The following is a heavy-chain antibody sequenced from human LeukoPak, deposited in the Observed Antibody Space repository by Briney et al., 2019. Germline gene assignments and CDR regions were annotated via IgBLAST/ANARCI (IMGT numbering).Heavy chain of an antibody. CDR2: ISYDGSNK. V-gene: IGHV3-30*04. CDR1: TFTFSSYA. Sequence: AGGSLRLSCAASTFTFSSYAMHWVRQAPGKGLEWVAVISYDGSNKYYADSVKGRFTISRDNSKNTLYLQMNSLRSEDTAVYYCARDHFLDYWGQGTLVTVSS. J-gene: IGHJ4*02. CDR3: ARDHFLDY.